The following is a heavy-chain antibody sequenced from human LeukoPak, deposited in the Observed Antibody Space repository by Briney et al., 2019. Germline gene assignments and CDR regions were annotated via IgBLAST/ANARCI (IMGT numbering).Heavy chain of an antibody. CDR3: ARDRVVATIHGMDV. J-gene: IGHJ6*02. V-gene: IGHV3-11*05. Sequence: PGGSLRLSCAASGFTFSDYYMSWIRQAPGKGLEWVSYISSSSSYTNYADSVKGRFTISRDNAKNSLYLQMNSLRAEDTAVYYCARDRVVATIHGMDVWGQGTTVTVSS. CDR1: GFTFSDYY. D-gene: IGHD5-12*01. CDR2: ISSSSSYT.